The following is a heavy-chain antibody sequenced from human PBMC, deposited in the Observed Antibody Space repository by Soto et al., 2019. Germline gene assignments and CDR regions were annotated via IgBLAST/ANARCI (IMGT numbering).Heavy chain of an antibody. V-gene: IGHV4-34*01. CDR2: ISPSGTT. Sequence: QVQLQQCGAGLLKPSETLSLSCSVSGASFRDNYWTWFRQPPGKVLEWIGDISPSGTTKYTPFLKRRATISVDTSKTQFSLEGTSVTAADTSVYYCATSFWFGTQPQIWGQGTLVTVSS. CDR1: GASFRDNY. J-gene: IGHJ4*02. CDR3: ATSFWFGTQPQI. D-gene: IGHD3-10*01.